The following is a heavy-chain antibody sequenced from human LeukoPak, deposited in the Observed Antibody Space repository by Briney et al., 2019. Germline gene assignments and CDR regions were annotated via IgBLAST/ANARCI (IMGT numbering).Heavy chain of an antibody. CDR1: GFTFSKYW. D-gene: IGHD6-19*01. Sequence: GGSLRLSCAASGFTFSKYWMLWVRQAPEKGLESVSRINTDGTVTTYADSVKGRFTVSRDNADNTMFLQMNSVRDEDTAVYYCATKQWLAPPPDSWGQGTPVTVSS. CDR3: ATKQWLAPPPDS. J-gene: IGHJ4*02. V-gene: IGHV3-74*01. CDR2: INTDGTVT.